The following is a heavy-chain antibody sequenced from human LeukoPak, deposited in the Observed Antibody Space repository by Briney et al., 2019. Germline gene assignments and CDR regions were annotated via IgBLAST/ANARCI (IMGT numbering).Heavy chain of an antibody. CDR1: GGSISSSSYY. V-gene: IGHV4-39*01. CDR2: IYYSGSA. J-gene: IGHJ5*02. D-gene: IGHD3-10*01. Sequence: PSATLSLTCTVSGGSISSSSYYWGWIRQPPGKGLEWIGSIYYSGSAYYNPSLKSRVTISVDTSKNQFSLKLSSVTAADTAVYYCARVYGSGSNWFDPWGRGTLVTVSS. CDR3: ARVYGSGSNWFDP.